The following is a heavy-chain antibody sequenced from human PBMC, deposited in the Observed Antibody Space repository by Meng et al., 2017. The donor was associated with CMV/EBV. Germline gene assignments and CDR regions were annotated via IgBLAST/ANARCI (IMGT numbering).Heavy chain of an antibody. J-gene: IGHJ4*02. CDR1: GFTFSSYW. CDR3: ASLSIVATNFDY. Sequence: WAASGFTFSSYWMSWVRQAPGKGLEWVANIKQDGSEKYYVDSVKGRFTISRDNAKNSLYLQMNSLRAEDTAVYYCASLSIVATNFDYWGQGTLVTVSS. D-gene: IGHD5-12*01. CDR2: IKQDGSEK. V-gene: IGHV3-7*01.